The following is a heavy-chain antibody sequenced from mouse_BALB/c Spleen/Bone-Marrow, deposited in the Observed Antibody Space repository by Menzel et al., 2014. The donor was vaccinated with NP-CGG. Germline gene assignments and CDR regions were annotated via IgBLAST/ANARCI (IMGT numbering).Heavy chain of an antibody. V-gene: IGHV3-2*02. CDR3: ARRGTTAYYFDY. CDR2: ISYSGST. Sequence: EVQRVESGPGLVKPSQSLSLTCTVTGYSIXSDYAWNWIRQFPGNKLEWMGYISYSGSTSYNPSLKSRISITRDTSKNQFFLQLNSVTTKDTATYYCARRGTTAYYFDYWGQGTTLTVSS. CDR1: GYSIXSDYA. J-gene: IGHJ2*01. D-gene: IGHD1-1*01.